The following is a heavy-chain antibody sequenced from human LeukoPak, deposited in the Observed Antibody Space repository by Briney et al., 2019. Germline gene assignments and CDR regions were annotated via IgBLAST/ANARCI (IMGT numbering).Heavy chain of an antibody. V-gene: IGHV4-59*08. CDR2: IYYSGST. J-gene: IGHJ4*02. CDR1: GGSISSHY. CDR3: ARLGLEDYYGSGSYSG. Sequence: SETLSLTCTVSGGSISSHYWSWIRQPPGKGLEWIGYIYYSGSTNYNPSLKSRVTISVDTSKNQFSLKLSSVTAADTAVYYCARLGLEDYYGSGSYSGWGQGTLVTVSS. D-gene: IGHD3-10*01.